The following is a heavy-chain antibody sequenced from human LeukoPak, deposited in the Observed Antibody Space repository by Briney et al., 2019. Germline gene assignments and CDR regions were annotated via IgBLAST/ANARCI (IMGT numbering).Heavy chain of an antibody. J-gene: IGHJ3*02. Sequence: ASVKVSCKGSGYTLSNHAFSWVRQAPGQGLEWMGRINPNSGGTNHAQKFQGRVTMTRDTSISTAYMELSRLRSDDTAVYYCALKRGAFDIWGQGTMVTVSS. V-gene: IGHV1-2*06. CDR2: INPNSGGT. CDR3: ALKRGAFDI. D-gene: IGHD3-10*01. CDR1: GYTLSNHA.